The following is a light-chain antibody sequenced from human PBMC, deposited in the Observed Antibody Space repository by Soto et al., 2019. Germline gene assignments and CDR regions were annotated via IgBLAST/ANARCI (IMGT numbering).Light chain of an antibody. Sequence: EILMTQSPATLSLSPGEISTLSCRSSQSVSSNLAWYQQKPGQAPRLLIYGASTRATGIPARFSGSGSGTEFTLTISSLQSEDFAVYYCQQYNNWPPGTFGQGTRLEIK. CDR3: QQYNNWPPGT. V-gene: IGKV3-15*01. CDR2: GAS. J-gene: IGKJ5*01. CDR1: QSVSSN.